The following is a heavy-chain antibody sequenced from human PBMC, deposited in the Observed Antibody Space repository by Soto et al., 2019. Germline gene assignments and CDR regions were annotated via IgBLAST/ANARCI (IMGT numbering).Heavy chain of an antibody. CDR2: IKQDGSEK. J-gene: IGHJ4*02. V-gene: IGHV3-7*03. CDR3: ARDEVEDIVVVPAAIPVNPFDY. Sequence: PGWSLRLSCAASVFTFSSYWMSWVRQAPGKGLEWVANIKQDGSEKYYVDSVKGRFTISRDNAKNSLYLQMNSLRAEDTAVYYCARDEVEDIVVVPAAIPVNPFDYWGQGTLVTVSS. CDR1: VFTFSSYW. D-gene: IGHD2-2*02.